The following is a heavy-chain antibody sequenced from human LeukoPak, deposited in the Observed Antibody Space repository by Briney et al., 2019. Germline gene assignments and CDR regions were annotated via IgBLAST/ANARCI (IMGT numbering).Heavy chain of an antibody. D-gene: IGHD2-15*01. Sequence: SVKVSCKASGGTFSSYAISWVRQAPGQGLEWMGGIIPIFGTANCAQKFQGRVTITTDESTSTAYMELSSLRSEDTAVYYCARGWYLEYYFDYWGQGTLVTASS. J-gene: IGHJ4*02. CDR1: GGTFSSYA. CDR3: ARGWYLEYYFDY. V-gene: IGHV1-69*05. CDR2: IIPIFGTA.